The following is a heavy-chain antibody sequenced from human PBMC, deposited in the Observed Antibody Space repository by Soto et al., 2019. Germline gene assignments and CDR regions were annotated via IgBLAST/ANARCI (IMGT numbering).Heavy chain of an antibody. J-gene: IGHJ6*02. Sequence: QVQLQESGPGLVKPSGTLSLTCAVSGVSISSSNWWSWVRQPPGKGLEWIGEIYHSGSTNYNPSLKRRVTISVDKSKNQFSLKLSSVTAADTAVYYCARVSGSYYYGMDVWGQGTTVTVSS. CDR3: ARVSGSYYYGMDV. D-gene: IGHD1-26*01. CDR1: GVSISSSNW. CDR2: IYHSGST. V-gene: IGHV4-4*02.